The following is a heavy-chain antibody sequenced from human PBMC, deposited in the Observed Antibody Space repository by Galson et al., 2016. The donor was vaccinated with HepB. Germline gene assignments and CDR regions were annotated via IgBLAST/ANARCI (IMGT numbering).Heavy chain of an antibody. D-gene: IGHD5-12*01. J-gene: IGHJ4*02. CDR1: GYTFTSYY. CDR3: GRDEVGYFFDY. V-gene: IGHV1-46*01. Sequence: SVKVSCKASGYTFTSYYMHWVRQAPGQGLEWMGIINPSGGSTSYAHKFQGRLTMTRDTSTSTVYMELSSLRPEDTAVYYCGRDEVGYFFDYWGQGTLVTVSS. CDR2: INPSGGST.